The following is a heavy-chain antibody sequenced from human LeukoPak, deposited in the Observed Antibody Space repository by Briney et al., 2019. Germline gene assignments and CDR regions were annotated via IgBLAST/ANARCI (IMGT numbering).Heavy chain of an antibody. CDR1: GFTFSNYA. V-gene: IGHV3-30*04. D-gene: IGHD3-22*01. CDR2: IFFDGSMQ. J-gene: IGHJ4*02. CDR3: ARDVRGPTGYDSIGRDTFDY. Sequence: GGSLRLSCAASGFTFSNYAMHWVRQAPGKGLEWVAVIFFDGSMQYFADSVKGRFTISRDNSKNTLYVQMNRLRAEDTAVYYCARDVRGPTGYDSIGRDTFDYWGQGTLVTVSS.